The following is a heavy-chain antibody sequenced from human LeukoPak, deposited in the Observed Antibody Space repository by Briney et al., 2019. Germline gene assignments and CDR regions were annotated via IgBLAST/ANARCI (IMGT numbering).Heavy chain of an antibody. J-gene: IGHJ3*01. D-gene: IGHD4-23*01. V-gene: IGHV3-11*04. CDR2: ISTSDRRV. CDR1: GFTFSDRY. CDR3: ARDRAVGASDSYDL. Sequence: PGGSLRLSCTGSGFTFSDRYMAWIPHRPGKGLEWLSYISTSDRRVYLADSVKGRFTVSRDDARKSLFLQMNSLRPDDTAVYYCARDRAVGASDSYDLWGPGTMVIVSS.